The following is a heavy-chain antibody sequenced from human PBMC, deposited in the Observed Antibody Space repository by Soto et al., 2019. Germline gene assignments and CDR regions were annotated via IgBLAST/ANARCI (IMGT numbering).Heavy chain of an antibody. CDR1: GYTFTTYG. CDR2: ISGDSHYI. V-gene: IGHV3-21*01. D-gene: IGHD2-15*01. Sequence: ASVKVSCKASGYTFTTYGISWVRQTPGRGLEWVSSISGDSHYIFYADSVKGRFTISRDNAKNSLYLQMNSLSAEDTAVYYCVRCAVNCHPYGMDVWGQGATVTVSS. CDR3: VRCAVNCHPYGMDV. J-gene: IGHJ6*02.